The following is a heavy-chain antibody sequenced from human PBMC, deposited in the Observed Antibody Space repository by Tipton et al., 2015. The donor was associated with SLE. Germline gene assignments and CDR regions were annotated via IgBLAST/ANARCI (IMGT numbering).Heavy chain of an antibody. V-gene: IGHV4-59*11. CDR1: GGSIGDHY. CDR2: IYFSGRS. D-gene: IGHD3-22*01. J-gene: IGHJ3*02. Sequence: TLSLTCTVSGGSIGDHYWIWVRQPPGKGLEWLGYIYFSGRSNYNPSLKSRVAISVDTAKNQFSLKLSSVTAADTAVYYCARASRIGDIWGQGTMVTVSS. CDR3: ARASRIGDI.